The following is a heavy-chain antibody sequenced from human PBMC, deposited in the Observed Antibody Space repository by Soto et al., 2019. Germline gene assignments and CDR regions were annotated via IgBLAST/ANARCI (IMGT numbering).Heavy chain of an antibody. CDR3: AGDSSGYYDAFDL. CDR2: INAGNGNT. CDR1: GYTFTSYA. J-gene: IGHJ3*01. D-gene: IGHD3-22*01. V-gene: IGHV1-3*01. Sequence: QVQLVQSGAEVKKTGASVKVSCKASGYTFTSYAMHWVRQAPGQRREWMGWINAGNGNTKYSQKFQGRVTITRDTSASTAYMELSRLISEDTAVYYCAGDSSGYYDAFDLWGQGTMVTVSS.